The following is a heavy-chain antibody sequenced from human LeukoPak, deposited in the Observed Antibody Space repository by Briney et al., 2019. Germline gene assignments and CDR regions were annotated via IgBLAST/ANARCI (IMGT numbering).Heavy chain of an antibody. Sequence: GGSLRLSCAASGFTISSYAMHWVRQAPGKGLVWVSRITIDGSSTTYADSVKGRFTISRDSAKNTLYLQMNSLRAEDTAVYYCTRDRFYAMDAWGQGTTVTVSS. V-gene: IGHV3-74*03. CDR3: TRDRFYAMDA. CDR1: GFTISSYA. J-gene: IGHJ6*02. CDR2: ITIDGSST.